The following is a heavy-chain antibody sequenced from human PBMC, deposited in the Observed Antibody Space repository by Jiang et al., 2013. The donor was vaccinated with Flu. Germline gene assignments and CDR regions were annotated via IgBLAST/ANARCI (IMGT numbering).Heavy chain of an antibody. D-gene: IGHD6-19*01. V-gene: IGHV1-46*01. CDR3: ARDHQVAGYV. Sequence: CKASGYTFTSYYMHWVRQAPGQGLEWMGIINPSGGSTSYAQKFQGRVTVTRDKSTSTFYMELNSLRSEDTAVYYCARDHQVAGYVWGQGTLVTVSS. CDR1: GYTFTSYY. J-gene: IGHJ4*02. CDR2: INPSGGST.